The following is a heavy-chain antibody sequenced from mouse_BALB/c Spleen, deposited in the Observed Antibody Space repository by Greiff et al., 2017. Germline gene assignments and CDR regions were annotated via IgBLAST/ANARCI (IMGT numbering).Heavy chain of an antibody. Sequence: EVQLVESGGGLVKPGGSLKLSCAASGFTFSSYAMSWVRQTPEKRLEWVASISSGGSTYYPDSVKGRFTISRDNARNILYLQMSSLRSEDTAMYYCARGRDDAMDYWGQGTSVTVSS. V-gene: IGHV5-6-5*01. CDR2: ISSGGST. CDR3: ARGRDDAMDY. J-gene: IGHJ4*01. CDR1: GFTFSSYA.